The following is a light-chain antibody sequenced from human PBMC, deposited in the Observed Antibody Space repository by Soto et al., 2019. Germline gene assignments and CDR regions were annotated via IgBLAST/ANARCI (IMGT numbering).Light chain of an antibody. CDR2: GAS. V-gene: IGKV3-20*01. J-gene: IGKJ1*01. CDR3: QQYGSSPGT. Sequence: EIVLTQSPGTLPLSPGERATLSCRASQSVSSGSLAWYQQKPGQGPRLLIYGASSRATGIPDRFSGSGSGTDFTLTISRLEPEDFAVYYCQQYGSSPGTFGQGTKVEIK. CDR1: QSVSSGS.